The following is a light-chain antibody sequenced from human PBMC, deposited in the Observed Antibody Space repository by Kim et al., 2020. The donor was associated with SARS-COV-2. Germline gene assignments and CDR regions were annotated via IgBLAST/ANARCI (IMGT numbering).Light chain of an antibody. Sequence: SPGERATLSCRASRSVSSSYLAWYQQKPGQAPRLLIYGASSRATGIPDRFSGSGSGTDFTLTISRLEPEDFAVYYCQQYGSSRAYTFGQGTSWRS. CDR2: GAS. V-gene: IGKV3-20*01. CDR1: RSVSSSY. J-gene: IGKJ2*01. CDR3: QQYGSSRAYT.